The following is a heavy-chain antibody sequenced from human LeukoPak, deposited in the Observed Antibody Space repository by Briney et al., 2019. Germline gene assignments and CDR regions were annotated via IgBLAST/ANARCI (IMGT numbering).Heavy chain of an antibody. V-gene: IGHV4-31*03. CDR1: GGSISSGGYD. D-gene: IGHD2-2*02. J-gene: IGHJ5*02. CDR2: IYYSGST. Sequence: SETLSLTCTVSGGSISSGGYDWSWIRQHPGKGLEWIGYIYYSGSTYYNPSLKSRVTISVDTSKNQFSLKLSSVTAADTAVYYCARDLGIVVVPAAIGAWFDPWGQGTLVTVSS. CDR3: ARDLGIVVVPAAIGAWFDP.